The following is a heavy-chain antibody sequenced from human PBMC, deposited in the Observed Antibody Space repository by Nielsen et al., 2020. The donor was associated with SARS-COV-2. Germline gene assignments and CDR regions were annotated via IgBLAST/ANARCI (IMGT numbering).Heavy chain of an antibody. CDR1: GGSISSSSYY. V-gene: IGHV4-39*01. J-gene: IGHJ5*02. CDR3: AMTVAGP. CDR2: VFYTGSR. Sequence: SETLSLTCTVSGGSISSSSYYWGWIRQPPGKGLEWIGSVFYTGSRYYAPSLKSRVTISMDTAKNQFSLKLTSVTAADTAVYYCAMTVAGPWGQGTLVTVSS. D-gene: IGHD4-11*01.